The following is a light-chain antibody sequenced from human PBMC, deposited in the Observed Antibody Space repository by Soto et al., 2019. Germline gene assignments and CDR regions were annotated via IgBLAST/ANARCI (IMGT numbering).Light chain of an antibody. CDR2: GAS. CDR3: QQYGNSPFT. Sequence: ELVLTQSPGTLSLSAGERATLSCRASQTVSRSALAWYQQKPGQAPRLLIYGASNRATGIPDRFSGSGSGTDLTLTISRLEPEDFEVYYCQQYGNSPFTFGGGTKVDNK. V-gene: IGKV3-20*01. CDR1: QTVSRSA. J-gene: IGKJ4*01.